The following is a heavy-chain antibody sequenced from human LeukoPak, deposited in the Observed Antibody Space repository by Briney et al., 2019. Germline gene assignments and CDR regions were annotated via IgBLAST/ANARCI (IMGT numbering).Heavy chain of an antibody. Sequence: SETLSLTCTVSGGSISSYYWSWIRQPPGKGLEWIGYIYYSGSTNYNPSLKSRVTISVDTSKNQFSLKLSSVTAADTAVYYCGRGYCSSTSCYTGYGDYEVAYWYFDLWGRGTLVTVSS. CDR2: IYYSGST. CDR1: GGSISSYY. D-gene: IGHD2-2*02. J-gene: IGHJ2*01. V-gene: IGHV4-59*08. CDR3: GRGYCSSTSCYTGYGDYEVAYWYFDL.